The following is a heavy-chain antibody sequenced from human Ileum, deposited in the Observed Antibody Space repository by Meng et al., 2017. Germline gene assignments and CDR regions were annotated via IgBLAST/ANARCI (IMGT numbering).Heavy chain of an antibody. CDR1: GFTFSSAW. J-gene: IGHJ5*02. V-gene: IGHV3-7*01. CDR3: ARDPRDVGFDP. D-gene: IGHD3-10*02. CDR2: IKPDGSEK. Sequence: GESLKISCAASGFTFSSAWMSWVRQAPGKGLEWVANIKPDGSEKYYVDSMKGRFTISRDNTKNSLYLQLNSLRAEDTAVYYCARDPRDVGFDPWGQGTLVTVSS.